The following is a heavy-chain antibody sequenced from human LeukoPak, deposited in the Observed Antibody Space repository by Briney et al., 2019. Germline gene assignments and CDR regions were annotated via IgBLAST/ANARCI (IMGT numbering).Heavy chain of an antibody. Sequence: SETLSLTCTVSGGSISSYYWSWIRQPPGKGLEWIGYIYYSGSTNYNPSLKSRVTISVDTSKNQFSLKLSSVTAADTAVYYCARVFLWFGEPTAFDPWGQGTLVTVSS. V-gene: IGHV4-59*01. CDR3: ARVFLWFGEPTAFDP. D-gene: IGHD3-10*01. J-gene: IGHJ5*02. CDR2: IYYSGST. CDR1: GGSISSYY.